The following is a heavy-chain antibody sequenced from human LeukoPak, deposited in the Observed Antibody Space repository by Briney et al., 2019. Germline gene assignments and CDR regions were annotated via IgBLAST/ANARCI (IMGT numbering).Heavy chain of an antibody. Sequence: ASVKVSCKASGYTFTSYGISWVRQAPGQGLEWMGWISAYNGNTNYAQKLQGRVTMTTDTSTSTAYMELRSLRSDDTAVYYCARAPQKLGRDYSMAYWGQGTLVTVSS. CDR1: GYTFTSYG. V-gene: IGHV1-18*01. CDR3: ARAPQKLGRDYSMAY. J-gene: IGHJ4*02. CDR2: ISAYNGNT. D-gene: IGHD4-11*01.